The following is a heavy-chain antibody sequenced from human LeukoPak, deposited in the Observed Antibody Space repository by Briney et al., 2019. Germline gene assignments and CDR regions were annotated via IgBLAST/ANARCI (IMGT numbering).Heavy chain of an antibody. CDR1: GFTFSSYA. Sequence: QPGGSLRLSCAASGFTFSSYAMIWVRQAPGKGLEWVSAISGSGGSTYYADSVKGRFTSSRDNSKNTLYLQMNSLRAEDTAVYSCAKDSEYYYGSGSYRNYWGQGTLVTVSS. V-gene: IGHV3-23*01. D-gene: IGHD3-10*01. CDR2: ISGSGGST. CDR3: AKDSEYYYGSGSYRNY. J-gene: IGHJ4*02.